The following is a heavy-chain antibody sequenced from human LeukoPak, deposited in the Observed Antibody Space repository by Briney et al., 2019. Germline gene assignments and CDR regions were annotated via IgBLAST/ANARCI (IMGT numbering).Heavy chain of an antibody. J-gene: IGHJ4*02. CDR3: ARDSGNWYYDFWSGYSSLDY. CDR2: ISYDGSNK. Sequence: GGSLRLSCAASGFTFSSYAMHWVRQAPGKGLEWVAVISYDGSNKYYADSVKGRFTISRDNSKNTLYLQMNSLRAEDTAVYYCARDSGNWYYDFWSGYSSLDYWGQGTLVTVSS. CDR1: GFTFSSYA. D-gene: IGHD3-3*01. V-gene: IGHV3-30*04.